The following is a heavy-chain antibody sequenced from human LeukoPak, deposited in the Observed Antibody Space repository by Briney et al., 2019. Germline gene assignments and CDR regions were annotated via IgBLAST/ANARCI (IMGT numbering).Heavy chain of an antibody. CDR1: GGSISSSSYY. J-gene: IGHJ4*02. CDR3: ARAQATIFGVVIVPFDY. D-gene: IGHD3-3*01. CDR2: IYYSGST. Sequence: KASETLSLTCTVSGGSISSSSYYWGWIRQPPGKGLEWIGSIYYSGSTYYNPSLKSRVTISVDTSKNQFSLKLSSVTAADTAVYYCARAQATIFGVVIVPFDYWGQGTLVTVSS. V-gene: IGHV4-39*07.